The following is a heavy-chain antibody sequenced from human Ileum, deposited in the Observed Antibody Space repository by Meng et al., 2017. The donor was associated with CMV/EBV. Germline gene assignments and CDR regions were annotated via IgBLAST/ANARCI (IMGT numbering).Heavy chain of an antibody. CDR2: INPNSGGT. V-gene: IGHV1-2*02. J-gene: IGHJ5*02. CDR3: ATYSSSYNWFDP. Sequence: SCKASGYTFTGYYMHWVRQAPGQGLEWMGWINPNSGGTNYAQKFQGRVTMTRDTSISTAYMELSRLRSDDTAVYYCATYSSSYNWFDPWGQGTLVTVSS. CDR1: GYTFTGYY. D-gene: IGHD6-6*01.